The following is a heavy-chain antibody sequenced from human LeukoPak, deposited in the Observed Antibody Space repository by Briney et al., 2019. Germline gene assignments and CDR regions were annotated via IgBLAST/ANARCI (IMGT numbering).Heavy chain of an antibody. J-gene: IGHJ4*02. Sequence: SETLSLTCAVYGGSFSGYYWSWIRRPPGKGLEWIGEINHSGSTNYNPSLTSRVTISVDTTKNHFSLKLSSVTAAHTAVYDCARGYDAFDYWGQGTLVTVSS. D-gene: IGHD5-12*01. CDR3: ARGYDAFDY. CDR1: GGSFSGYY. CDR2: INHSGST. V-gene: IGHV4-34*01.